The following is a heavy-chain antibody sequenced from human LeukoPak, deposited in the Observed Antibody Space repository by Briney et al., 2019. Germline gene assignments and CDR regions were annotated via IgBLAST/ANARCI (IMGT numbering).Heavy chain of an antibody. CDR3: AKRGVVIRVILVGFHKEAYYFDS. J-gene: IGHJ4*02. V-gene: IGHV3-23*01. CDR2: ISDSGGRT. D-gene: IGHD3-22*01. Sequence: GGSLSLSCAVSGTTLSTYGMSCVRQAPGKGMGWVAGISDSGGRTNYADSVKGRFTISRDNPKNTLYLRMNSLRAEDTAVYFCAKRGVVIRVILVGFHKEAYYFDSWGQGALVTVSS. CDR1: GTTLSTYG.